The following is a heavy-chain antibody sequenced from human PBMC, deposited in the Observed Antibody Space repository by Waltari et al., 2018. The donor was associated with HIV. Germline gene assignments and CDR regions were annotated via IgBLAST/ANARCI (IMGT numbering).Heavy chain of an antibody. D-gene: IGHD3-10*01. CDR1: GGSLSSGRYF. CDR3: ARERADYGSPYRDHYDS. J-gene: IGHJ4*02. Sequence: QVQLQESGPGLVNPSQTLSLTCVVSGGSLSSGRYFWCWIRQPAGKGLEWIGRLHTTGYTQYSPSLKSRVTMSLDTSKNHFSLRLTSVTAADTAVYYCARERADYGSPYRDHYDSWGQGILVTVSS. V-gene: IGHV4-61*02. CDR2: LHTTGYT.